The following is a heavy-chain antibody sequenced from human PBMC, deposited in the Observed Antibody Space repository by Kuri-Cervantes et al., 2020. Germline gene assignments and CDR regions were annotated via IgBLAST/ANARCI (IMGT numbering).Heavy chain of an antibody. Sequence: SETLSLTCTVSGGSFTRSGFYWGWTRQPPGKGLEWIGSIYYSGNTHYNPSLKSRVIISVDTSKNQFSLKLNSVTAADTAVYYCARHGGESTLNHFDYWGQGTLVTVSS. J-gene: IGHJ4*02. V-gene: IGHV4-39*01. D-gene: IGHD3-16*01. CDR1: GGSFTRSGFY. CDR3: ARHGGESTLNHFDY. CDR2: IYYSGNT.